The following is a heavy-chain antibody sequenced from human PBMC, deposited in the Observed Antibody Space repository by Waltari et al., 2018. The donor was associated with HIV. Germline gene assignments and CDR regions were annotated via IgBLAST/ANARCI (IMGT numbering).Heavy chain of an antibody. CDR3: ARLGGGNGDRYWHFDL. V-gene: IGHV1-69*01. CDR2: IVPLLGTA. CDR1: GGIFSTYG. J-gene: IGHJ2*01. D-gene: IGHD2-21*01. Sequence: QAQLVQSGAEVKKPGSSVKVSCKSSGGIFSTYGFNWLRQVPGQGLEWMGGIVPLLGTATYAQIFQGRVTITADEVTTTTHMELSSLTSEDTALYYCARLGGGNGDRYWHFDLWGRGTLVTVSS.